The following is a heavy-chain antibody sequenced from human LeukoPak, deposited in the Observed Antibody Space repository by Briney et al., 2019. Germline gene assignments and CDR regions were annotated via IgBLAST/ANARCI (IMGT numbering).Heavy chain of an antibody. CDR2: IRYDGSNK. D-gene: IGHD5-12*01. V-gene: IGHV3-30*02. CDR3: AKGGGYEAQYYYYYLDV. Sequence: GGSLRLSSAASGFTFSSFGMYWVRQAPGQGLEGVAFIRYDGSNKYYADSVKGRFTISRDNSKTTMYLQMKSLRAEDTAVYYCAKGGGYEAQYYYYYLDVWGKGTTVTISS. CDR1: GFTFSSFG. J-gene: IGHJ6*03.